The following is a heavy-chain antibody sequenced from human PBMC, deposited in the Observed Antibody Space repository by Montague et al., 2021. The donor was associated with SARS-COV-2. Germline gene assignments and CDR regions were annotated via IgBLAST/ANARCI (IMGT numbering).Heavy chain of an antibody. CDR3: ARDTRITMLVVVNRYGMDV. CDR2: IYYSGST. D-gene: IGHD3-22*01. J-gene: IGHJ6*02. Sequence: SETLSLTCTVSGGAISSSSYYWGWIRQPPGKGLEWIGSIYYSGSTYYXPSLKSRVTISVDTSKNQFSLKLSSVTAADTAVYYCARDTRITMLVVVNRYGMDVRGQGTTVTVSS. V-gene: IGHV4-39*07. CDR1: GGAISSSSYY.